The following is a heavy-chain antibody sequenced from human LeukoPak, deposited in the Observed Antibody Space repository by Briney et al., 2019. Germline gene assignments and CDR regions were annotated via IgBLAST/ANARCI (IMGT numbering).Heavy chain of an antibody. D-gene: IGHD6-13*01. Sequence: GGSLRLSCAASGFTFSSYEMNWVRQAPGKGLEWVSCISSSGSTIYYADSVKGRFTISRDNAKNSLYLQMNSLRAEDTAVYYCARLKQQLVRNNWFDPWGQGTLVTVSS. J-gene: IGHJ5*02. CDR1: GFTFSSYE. V-gene: IGHV3-48*03. CDR3: ARLKQQLVRNNWFDP. CDR2: ISSSGSTI.